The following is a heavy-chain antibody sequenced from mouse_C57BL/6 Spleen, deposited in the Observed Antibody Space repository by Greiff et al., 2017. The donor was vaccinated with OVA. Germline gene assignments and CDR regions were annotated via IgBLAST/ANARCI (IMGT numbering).Heavy chain of an antibody. D-gene: IGHD1-1*01. J-gene: IGHJ1*03. Sequence: DVQLQESGPGLVKPSQSLSLTCSVTGYSITSGYYWNWIRQFPGNKLEWMGYISYDGSNNYNPSLKNRISITRDTSKNQFFLKLNSVTTEDTATYYCARSLRYWYFDVWGTGTTVTVSS. CDR3: ARSLRYWYFDV. CDR1: GYSITSGYY. CDR2: ISYDGSN. V-gene: IGHV3-6*01.